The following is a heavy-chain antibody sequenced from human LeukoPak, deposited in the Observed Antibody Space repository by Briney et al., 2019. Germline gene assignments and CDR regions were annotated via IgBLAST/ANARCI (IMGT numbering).Heavy chain of an antibody. Sequence: SQTLSRTCTVSGGSLSSGSYYWNWIRQPAVNGLECIGRIYTSGGTNYDPSLKSRVTISVDTSKHQFSLTLSSVTAADTAVYYCARARPHYYMDVWGKGTTVTVSS. D-gene: IGHD6-6*01. CDR2: IYTSGGT. J-gene: IGHJ6*03. V-gene: IGHV4-61*02. CDR3: ARARPHYYMDV. CDR1: GGSLSSGSYY.